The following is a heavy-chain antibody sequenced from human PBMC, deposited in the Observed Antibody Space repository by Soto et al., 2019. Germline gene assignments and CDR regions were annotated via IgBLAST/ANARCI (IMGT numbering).Heavy chain of an antibody. D-gene: IGHD3-3*01. CDR1: GFSLSTSGVG. Sequence: QITLKESGPTLVKPTQTLTLTCTCPGFSLSTSGVGVDWISQPPGKTLEWLALIYWDDDKRYSLSLKSRLTIAKDTSKNQVVLTMTNLDPVDTATYYCAHSLWYIGSGSTFDYWGQGTLVTVSS. CDR3: AHSLWYIGSGSTFDY. CDR2: IYWDDDK. V-gene: IGHV2-5*02. J-gene: IGHJ4*02.